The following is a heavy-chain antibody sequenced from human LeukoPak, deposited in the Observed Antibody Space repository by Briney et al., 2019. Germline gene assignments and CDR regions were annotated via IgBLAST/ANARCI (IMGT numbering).Heavy chain of an antibody. CDR3: ARDGPLGATSLDYYYYGMDV. J-gene: IGHJ6*02. CDR1: GGSISSYY. CDR2: IYTSGST. Sequence: TSETLSLTCTVSGGSISSYYWSWIRQPAGQGLEWIGRIYTSGSTNYNPSLKSRVTMSVDTSKNQFSLKLSSVTAADTAVYYCARDGPLGATSLDYYYYGMDVWGQGTTVNVSS. V-gene: IGHV4-4*07. D-gene: IGHD1-26*01.